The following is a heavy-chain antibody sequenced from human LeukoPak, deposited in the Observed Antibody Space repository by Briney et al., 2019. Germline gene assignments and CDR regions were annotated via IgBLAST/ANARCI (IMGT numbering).Heavy chain of an antibody. Sequence: SETLSLTCAVYGGSFSGYYWSWIRQPPGKGLEWIGEINHSGSTNYNPSLKSRVTISVATSKNQFSLKLSSVTAADTAVYYCARAPPVVVPAAMVGWFDPWGQGTLVTVSS. CDR1: GGSFSGYY. CDR2: INHSGST. V-gene: IGHV4-34*01. CDR3: ARAPPVVVPAAMVGWFDP. J-gene: IGHJ5*02. D-gene: IGHD2-2*01.